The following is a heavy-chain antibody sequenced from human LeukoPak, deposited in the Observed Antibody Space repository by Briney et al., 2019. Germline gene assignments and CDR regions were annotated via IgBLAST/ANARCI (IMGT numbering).Heavy chain of an antibody. CDR3: ARDFPGEGSGIYYYYYGMDV. Sequence: SVKVSCKASGGTFSSYAISWVRQAPGQGLEWMGRIIPILGIANYAQKFQGRVTITADKSTSTAYMELSSLRSEDTAVYYCARDFPGEGSGIYYYYYGMDVWGQGTTVTVSS. J-gene: IGHJ6*02. V-gene: IGHV1-69*04. CDR2: IIPILGIA. CDR1: GGTFSSYA. D-gene: IGHD3-10*01.